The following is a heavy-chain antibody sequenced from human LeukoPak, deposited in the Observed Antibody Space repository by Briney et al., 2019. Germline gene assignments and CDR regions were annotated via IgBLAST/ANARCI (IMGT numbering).Heavy chain of an antibody. CDR2: INHSGST. CDR3: AREHIGYSSGWSDY. V-gene: IGHV4-34*01. CDR1: GGSFSGYY. J-gene: IGHJ4*02. D-gene: IGHD6-19*01. Sequence: PSETLSLTCAVYGGSFSGYYWSWIRQPPGKGLEWIGEINHSGSTNYNPSLKSRVTISVDTSKNQFSLKLSSVTAADTAVYYRAREHIGYSSGWSDYWGQGTLVTVSS.